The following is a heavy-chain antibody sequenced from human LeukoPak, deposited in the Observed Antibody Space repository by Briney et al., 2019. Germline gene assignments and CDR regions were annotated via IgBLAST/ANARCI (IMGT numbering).Heavy chain of an antibody. CDR2: ISYDGSNK. CDR3: ARGGYREAAAGTGDAFDI. V-gene: IGHV3-30-3*01. CDR1: GFTFSSYA. D-gene: IGHD6-13*01. J-gene: IGHJ3*02. Sequence: GRSLRLSCAASGFTFSSYAMHWVRQAPGKGLEWVAVISYDGSNKYYADSVKGRFTISRDNSKNTLYLQMNSLRAEDTAVYYCARGGYREAAAGTGDAFDIWGQGTMVTVSS.